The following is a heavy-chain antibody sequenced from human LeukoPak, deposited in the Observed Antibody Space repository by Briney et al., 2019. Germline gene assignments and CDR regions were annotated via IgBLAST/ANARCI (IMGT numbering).Heavy chain of an antibody. CDR3: ARVGYSSGWYLFDY. J-gene: IGHJ4*02. CDR1: GGSFSGYY. Sequence: PSETLSLTCAVYGGSFSGYYWSWIRQPPGKWLEWIGEINHSGSTNYNPSLKSRVTISVDTSKNQFSLELSSVTAADTAVYYCARVGYSSGWYLFDYWGQGTLVTVSS. V-gene: IGHV4-34*01. D-gene: IGHD6-19*01. CDR2: INHSGST.